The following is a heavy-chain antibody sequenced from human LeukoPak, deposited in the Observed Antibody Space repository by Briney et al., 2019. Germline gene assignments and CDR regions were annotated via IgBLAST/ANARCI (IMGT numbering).Heavy chain of an antibody. D-gene: IGHD5-12*01. J-gene: IGHJ6*02. CDR1: GFTFSSYA. V-gene: IGHV3-23*01. CDR3: AKGLRPTSSYYYYCLDV. Sequence: PGGSLRLSCAASGFTFSSYAMSRVRQAPGKGLEWVSAISGGGTSTYYADSVKGRFTISRDNSKNTLYLQMNSLRAEDTAVYYCAKGLRPTSSYYYYCLDVWGQGTTVTVSS. CDR2: ISGGGTST.